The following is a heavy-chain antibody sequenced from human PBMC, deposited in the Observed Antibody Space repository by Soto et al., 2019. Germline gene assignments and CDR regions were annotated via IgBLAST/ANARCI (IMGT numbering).Heavy chain of an antibody. CDR3: ARDGRDSVDLDY. CDR1: GFTFSSYS. V-gene: IGHV3-74*01. CDR2: IKSDGSTT. Sequence: EVQLVESGGGLVQPGGSLRLSCAASGFTFSSYSMHWVRQAPGKGLVWVSRIKSDGSTTTYADSVKGRFTISRDNAKNTLYLQINSLRAEDTAVYYCARDGRDSVDLDYWGQGTLVTVSS. J-gene: IGHJ4*02. D-gene: IGHD2-21*01.